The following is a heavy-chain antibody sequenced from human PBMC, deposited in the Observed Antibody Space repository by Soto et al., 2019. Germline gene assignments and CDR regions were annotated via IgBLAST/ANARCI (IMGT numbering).Heavy chain of an antibody. V-gene: IGHV4-31*03. D-gene: IGHD2-21*02. CDR1: GGSISSGGYY. CDR3: ARVCGGDCHYGMEV. J-gene: IGHJ6*02. Sequence: PSETLSLTCTVSGGSISSGGYYWSWIRQHPGKGLEWIGYIYYSGSTYYNPSLKSRVTISVDTSKNQFSLKLSSVTAADTAVYYCARVCGGDCHYGMEVWGQGTTVTVSS. CDR2: IYYSGST.